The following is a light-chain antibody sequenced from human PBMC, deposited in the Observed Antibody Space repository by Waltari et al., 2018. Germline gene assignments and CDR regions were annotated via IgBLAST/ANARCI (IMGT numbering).Light chain of an antibody. CDR2: DAS. CDR1: QSVSDS. CDR3: QHRSGP. V-gene: IGKV3-11*01. J-gene: IGKJ3*01. Sequence: EIVLTQSPATLSLSPGESATPSCRASQSVSDSLDWYQHKPGQAPRLLVYDASNRATGVPARFSGSGSGTHFTLTISSLEPADFAVYYCQHRSGPFGPGTKVDFK.